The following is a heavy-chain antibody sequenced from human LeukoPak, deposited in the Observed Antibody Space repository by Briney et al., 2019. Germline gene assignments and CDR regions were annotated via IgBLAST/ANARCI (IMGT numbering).Heavy chain of an antibody. CDR1: GYTFTSYD. V-gene: IGHV1-8*01. J-gene: IGHJ4*02. CDR2: MNPNSGNT. CDR3: ATDLSRIAAAGRGGAFSFVDY. D-gene: IGHD6-13*01. Sequence: GASVKVSCKASGYTFTSYDINWVRQATGQGLEWMGWMNPNSGNTGYAQKFQGRVTMTRNTSISTAYMELSSLRSEDTAVYYCATDLSRIAAAGRGGAFSFVDYWGQGTLVTVSS.